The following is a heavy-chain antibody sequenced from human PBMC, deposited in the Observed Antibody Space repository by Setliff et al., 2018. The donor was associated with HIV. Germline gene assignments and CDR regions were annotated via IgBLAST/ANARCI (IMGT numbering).Heavy chain of an antibody. V-gene: IGHV4-34*01. Sequence: PSETLSLTCAVYGGSFSGYSWNWVRQPPAKGLEWIGEINQSETTNYNPSFKSRVTTSLDTSKNQFSLKLTSVTAADTGVYYCARVGRRDGWGRKAVAGWIWFDPWSQGTRVTVSS. D-gene: IGHD6-19*01. CDR3: ARVGRRDGWGRKAVAGWIWFDP. J-gene: IGHJ5*02. CDR1: GGSFSGYS. CDR2: INQSETT.